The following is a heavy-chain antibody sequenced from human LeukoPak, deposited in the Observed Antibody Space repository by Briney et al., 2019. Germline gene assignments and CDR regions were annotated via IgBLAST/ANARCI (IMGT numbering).Heavy chain of an antibody. J-gene: IGHJ6*03. V-gene: IGHV4-4*07. CDR1: GGFINSYY. CDR2: VYASGIT. Sequence: SETLSLTCTVSGGFINSYYWSWIRQPAGKGLEWIGRVYASGITNYNPSLKSRITMSVDTSKNQFSLKLTSVTAADTAVYYCARHNGFDRGYYYYMDVWGKGTTVTVSS. D-gene: IGHD3-9*01. CDR3: ARHNGFDRGYYYYMDV.